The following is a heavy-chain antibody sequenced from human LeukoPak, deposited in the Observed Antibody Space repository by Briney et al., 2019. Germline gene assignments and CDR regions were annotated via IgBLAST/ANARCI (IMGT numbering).Heavy chain of an antibody. J-gene: IGHJ5*02. Sequence: SETLSLTSTVSGGAISSGGYYWRWFRQHPGKGMEWIGYIYYSGSTYYNPSLKSRVTISVDTSKNQFSLKLSSVTAADTAVYYCARDDLNWFDPWGQGTLVTVSS. CDR2: IYYSGST. V-gene: IGHV4-31*03. CDR3: ARDDLNWFDP. CDR1: GGAISSGGYY.